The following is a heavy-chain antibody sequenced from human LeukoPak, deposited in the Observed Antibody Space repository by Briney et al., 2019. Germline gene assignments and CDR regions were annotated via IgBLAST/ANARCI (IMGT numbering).Heavy chain of an antibody. V-gene: IGHV3-7*01. D-gene: IGHD3-22*01. CDR2: IKQDGSEK. CDR3: ARRGYYYDSSGPQVAFDI. J-gene: IGHJ3*02. CDR1: RFTFSSYT. Sequence: GGSMRLSCAASRFTFSSYTMSWVRQAPGKGLEWVANIKQDGSEKYYVDSVKGRFTISRDNAKNSLYLQMNSLRAEDTAVYYCARRGYYYDSSGPQVAFDIWGQGTMVTVSS.